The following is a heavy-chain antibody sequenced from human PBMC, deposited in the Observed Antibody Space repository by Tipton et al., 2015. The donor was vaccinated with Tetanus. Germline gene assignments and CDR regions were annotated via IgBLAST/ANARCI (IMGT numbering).Heavy chain of an antibody. V-gene: IGHV4-39*07. CDR1: GGSISSYNYY. CDR2: IYYSGNT. Sequence: LRLSCTVSGGSISSYNYYWGWIRQPPGKGLEWIGIIYYSGNTYYNPSLKSRVTISVDTSRNQFSLRLKSVTPADTAMYYCARDHRLSASYAGWFDPWGQGTLVTVSS. CDR3: ARDHRLSASYAGWFDP. J-gene: IGHJ5*02. D-gene: IGHD2-8*01.